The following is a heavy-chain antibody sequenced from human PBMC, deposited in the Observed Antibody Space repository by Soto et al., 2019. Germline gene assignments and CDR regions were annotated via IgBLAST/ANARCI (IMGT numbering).Heavy chain of an antibody. CDR1: GYTFTSYD. CDR3: ARGYCSSTSCYNNWFDH. J-gene: IGHJ5*02. CDR2: MNPNSGNT. Sequence: ASVKVSCKASGYTFTSYDINWVRQATGQGLEWMGWMNPNSGNTGYAQKFQGRVTMTRNTSISTAYMELSSLRSEDTAVYYCARGYCSSTSCYNNWFDHWGQGTLVTVSS. V-gene: IGHV1-8*01. D-gene: IGHD2-2*02.